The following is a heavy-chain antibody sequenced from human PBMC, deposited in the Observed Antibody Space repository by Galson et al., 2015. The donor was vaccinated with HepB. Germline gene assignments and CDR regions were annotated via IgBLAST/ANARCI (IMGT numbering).Heavy chain of an antibody. CDR1: GYTFAHYG. CDR2: ISAYNGNT. D-gene: IGHD1-26*01. V-gene: IGHV1-18*01. J-gene: IGHJ3*02. CDR3: ARVGAGPSLDI. Sequence: SVKVSCEASGYTFAHYGIAWVRQAPGQGLEWMGWISAYNGNTNSTQELQGRLTMTTDTSTSTAFMVLRSLKYDDTAVYFCARVGAGPSLDIWGQGTMVTVSS.